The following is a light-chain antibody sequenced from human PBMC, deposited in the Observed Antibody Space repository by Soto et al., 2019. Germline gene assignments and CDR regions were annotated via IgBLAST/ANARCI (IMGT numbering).Light chain of an antibody. CDR3: QQRSNWPLIT. CDR1: QSVSSY. CDR2: DAS. Sequence: EIVLTQSPATLSLSPGERATLSCRASQSVSSYLAWYQQKPGQAPRLLIYDASNRATGIPARFSGSGSGTDLTLTISSIEHEDFVAFYCQQRSNWPLITFGQGTRLEIK. V-gene: IGKV3-11*01. J-gene: IGKJ5*01.